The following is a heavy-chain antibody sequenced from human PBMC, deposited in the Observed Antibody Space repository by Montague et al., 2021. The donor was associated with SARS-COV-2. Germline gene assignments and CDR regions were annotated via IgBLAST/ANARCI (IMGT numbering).Heavy chain of an antibody. J-gene: IGHJ4*02. D-gene: IGHD5-12*01. CDR1: GASISSGSYY. Sequence: TLSLTCTVSGASISSGSYYWSWIRQPAGKGLEWIGRIYTSGTTDYSXSLKSRVTISVDTSKNQFPLKLTSVTAADTAVYYCARAHSGSWAHLDNWGQGSLVTVSS. CDR2: IYTSGTT. CDR3: ARAHSGSWAHLDN. V-gene: IGHV4-61*02.